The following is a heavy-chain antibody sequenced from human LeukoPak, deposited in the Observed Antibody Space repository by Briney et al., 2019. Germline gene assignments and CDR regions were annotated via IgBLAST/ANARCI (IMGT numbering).Heavy chain of an antibody. CDR3: AKGGGYSGYEIFDY. CDR1: GFTFSSYA. V-gene: IGHV3-23*01. D-gene: IGHD5-12*01. CDR2: ISGSGGST. Sequence: PGGSLRLSCAASGFTFSSYAMSWVRQAPGKGLEWVSAISGSGGSTYYADSVKGRFTISRDNSKDTLYLQMNSLRAEDTAVYYCAKGGGYSGYEIFDYWGQGTLVTVSS. J-gene: IGHJ4*02.